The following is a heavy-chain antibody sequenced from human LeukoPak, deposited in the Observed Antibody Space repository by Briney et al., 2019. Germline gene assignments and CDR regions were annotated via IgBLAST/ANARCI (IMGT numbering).Heavy chain of an antibody. V-gene: IGHV3-23*01. CDR1: GFTFSSYA. Sequence: GGSLRLSCAASGFTFSSYAMSWVRQAPGKGLEWVSAISGSGGSTYYADSVKVRFTISRDNSKNTLYLQMNSLRAEDTAVYYCAKDAARQWLVRGVFDYWGQGTLVTVSS. CDR2: ISGSGGST. CDR3: AKDAARQWLVRGVFDY. D-gene: IGHD6-19*01. J-gene: IGHJ4*02.